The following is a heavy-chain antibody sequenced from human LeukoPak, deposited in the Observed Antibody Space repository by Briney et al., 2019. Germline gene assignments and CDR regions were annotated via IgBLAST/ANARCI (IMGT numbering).Heavy chain of an antibody. V-gene: IGHV4-39*01. D-gene: IGHD3-22*01. CDR1: GGSISSSSYY. Sequence: ASETLSLTCTVSGGSISSSSYYCGWIRQPPGKALEWIGNIYYSGSTFYNPSLKSRVTISVDTSKNQFSLKLSSVTAADTAVYYCSRPIRDHESGGYVPSLFDPWGQGTLVTVSS. J-gene: IGHJ5*02. CDR2: IYYSGST. CDR3: SRPIRDHESGGYVPSLFDP.